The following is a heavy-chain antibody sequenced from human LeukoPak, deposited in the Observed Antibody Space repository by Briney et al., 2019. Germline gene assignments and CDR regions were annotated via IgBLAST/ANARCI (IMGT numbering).Heavy chain of an antibody. Sequence: SETLSLTCTVSGGSISSSSYYWGWIRQPPGKGLEWVGSIYYSGSTYYNPSPKGRVAISVDTSKNQFSLKLSSVTAADTAVYYCATLRSITVIVVVSPGLFDYWGQGTLVTVSS. CDR3: ATLRSITVIVVVSPGLFDY. CDR2: IYYSGST. J-gene: IGHJ4*02. CDR1: GGSISSSSYY. D-gene: IGHD3-22*01. V-gene: IGHV4-39*01.